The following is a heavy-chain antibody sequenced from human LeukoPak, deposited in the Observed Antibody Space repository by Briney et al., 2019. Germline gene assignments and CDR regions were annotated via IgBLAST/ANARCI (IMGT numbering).Heavy chain of an antibody. CDR2: ISGSGVST. CDR3: AKGSAAARPYYFDY. V-gene: IGHV3-23*01. D-gene: IGHD6-13*01. J-gene: IGHJ4*02. CDR1: GFTFSSYA. Sequence: PGGSLRLSCAASGFTFSSYAMSWVRQAPGKGLEWVSSISGSGVSTFYADSVKGRFTISRDNSENTLFLRLNSLRAEDTALYYCAKGSAAARPYYFDYWGQGILVTVSS.